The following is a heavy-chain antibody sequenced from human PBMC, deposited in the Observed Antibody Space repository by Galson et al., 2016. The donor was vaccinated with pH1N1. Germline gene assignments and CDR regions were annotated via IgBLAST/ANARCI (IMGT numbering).Heavy chain of an antibody. V-gene: IGHV3-11*01. J-gene: IGHJ4*02. CDR3: ARDLGSLELMDLTFGY. CDR2: ISSSDTI. CDR1: GFTFSDYH. D-gene: IGHD1-7*01. Sequence: SLRLSCAASGFTFSDYHMSWIRQAPGKGLEWVSYISSSDTIYYAGSVKGRFTISRDNAKNSLYLQMNSLRAEDTAVYYCARDLGSLELMDLTFGYWGQGTLVTVSS.